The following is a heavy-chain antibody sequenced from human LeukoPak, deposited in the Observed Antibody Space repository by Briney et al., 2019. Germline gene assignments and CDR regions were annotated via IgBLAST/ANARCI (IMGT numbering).Heavy chain of an antibody. D-gene: IGHD6-13*01. CDR1: GGSISSYY. CDR2: IYYSGST. V-gene: IGHV4-59*08. J-gene: IGHJ4*02. CDR3: ARTAAGLVFDY. Sequence: SGTLSLTCTVSGGSISSYYWSWIRQPPGKGLEWIGYIYYSGSTNYNPSLKSRVTISVDTSKNQFSLKLSSVTAADTAVYYCARTAAGLVFDYWGQGTLVTVSS.